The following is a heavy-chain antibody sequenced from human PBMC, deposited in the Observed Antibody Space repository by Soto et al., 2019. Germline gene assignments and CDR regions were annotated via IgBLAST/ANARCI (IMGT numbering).Heavy chain of an antibody. V-gene: IGHV1-2*02. J-gene: IGHJ6*02. Sequence: GASVKVSCKASGYTFTGYYMHWVRQAPGQGLEWMGWINPNSGGTNYAQKFQGRVTMTRDTSISTAYMELSRLRSDDTAVYYCARDLLVVPAAHTDYYYYGMDVWGQGTTVTVSS. D-gene: IGHD2-2*01. CDR3: ARDLLVVPAAHTDYYYYGMDV. CDR2: INPNSGGT. CDR1: GYTFTGYY.